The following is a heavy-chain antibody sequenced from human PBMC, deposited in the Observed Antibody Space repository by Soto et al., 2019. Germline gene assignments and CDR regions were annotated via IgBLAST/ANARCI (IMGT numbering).Heavy chain of an antibody. CDR3: ARAPRGKSGYPSYFDY. D-gene: IGHD3-9*01. CDR1: GVSINSGYYY. Sequence: SETLSLTCTVSGVSINSGYYYWNWIRQHPGKALEWIGYIYYSGSTNSNPSLKSRVTLSLDSSKNQFSLKLSSVTAADTAVYYCARAPRGKSGYPSYFDYWGQGTLVTVSS. V-gene: IGHV4-31*03. CDR2: IYYSGST. J-gene: IGHJ4*02.